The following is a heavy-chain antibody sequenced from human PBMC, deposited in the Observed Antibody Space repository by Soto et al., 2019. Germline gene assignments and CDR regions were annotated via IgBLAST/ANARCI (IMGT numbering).Heavy chain of an antibody. CDR1: GFTFSSYA. D-gene: IGHD3-3*01. V-gene: IGHV3-30-3*01. CDR2: ISYDGSNK. CDR3: ARAGYDFWSGRYYFDY. Sequence: LRLSCAASGFTFSSYAMHWVRQAPGKGLEWVAVISYDGSNKYYADSVKGRFTISRDNSKNTLYLQMNSLRAEDTAVYYCARAGYDFWSGRYYFDYWGQGTLVTVSS. J-gene: IGHJ4*02.